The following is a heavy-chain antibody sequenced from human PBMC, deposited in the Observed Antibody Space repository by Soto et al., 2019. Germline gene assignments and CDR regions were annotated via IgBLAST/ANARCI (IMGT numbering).Heavy chain of an antibody. Sequence: EVKFLESGGGLEQPGGSLRLSCAAAGFTFSIYAMSWVRQAPGKGLEWVSAISGSGGSTYYADSVKGRFTISRDNSKNTLYLQMNSLRADDTAVYYCAKATRGGAATLIRDYWGQGTLVTVSS. V-gene: IGHV3-23*01. J-gene: IGHJ4*02. CDR2: ISGSGGST. CDR3: AKATRGGAATLIRDY. CDR1: GFTFSIYA. D-gene: IGHD6-13*01.